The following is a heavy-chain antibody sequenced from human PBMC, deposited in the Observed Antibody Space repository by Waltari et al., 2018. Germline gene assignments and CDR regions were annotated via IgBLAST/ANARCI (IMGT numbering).Heavy chain of an antibody. D-gene: IGHD6-19*01. Sequence: QVQLVQSGAEAKKPGASVKVSCKVSGYTLPDLYMPWVHPAPGKGLEWMVGFDPEDGETIYAQKFQGRVTMTEDTSTDTAYMELSSLRSEDTAVYYCATAIRSGWITARGWFDPWGQGTLVTVSS. CDR2: FDPEDGET. V-gene: IGHV1-24*01. J-gene: IGHJ5*02. CDR3: ATAIRSGWITARGWFDP. CDR1: GYTLPDLY.